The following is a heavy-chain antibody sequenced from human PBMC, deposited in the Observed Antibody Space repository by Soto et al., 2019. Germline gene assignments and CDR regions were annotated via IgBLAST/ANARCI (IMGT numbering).Heavy chain of an antibody. V-gene: IGHV1-18*01. CDR1: RYTFTSHG. Sequence: GASVKVSCKSSRYTFTSHGFTWARQGPGPGLEGVGWISANNGDTNSAEKSQGRLTLTTDTSTSAAYMDLRTMTSNDTALNFCARDCRPLCPAASHIYFDLWGQGTLGTV. J-gene: IGHJ4*02. CDR2: ISANNGDT. D-gene: IGHD2-15*01. CDR3: ARDCRPLCPAASHIYFDL.